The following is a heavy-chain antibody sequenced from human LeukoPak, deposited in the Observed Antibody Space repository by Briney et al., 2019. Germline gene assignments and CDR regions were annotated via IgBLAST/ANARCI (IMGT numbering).Heavy chain of an antibody. V-gene: IGHV4-59*12. CDR2: IYYSGST. J-gene: IGHJ6*02. Sequence: SETLSLTCTVSGGSISSYYWSWIRQPPGKGLEWIGYIYYSGSTNYNPSLKSRVTISVDTSKNQFSLKLSSVTAADTAVYYCARGPPYYYDSSGYYYGTHYGMDVWGQGTTVTVSS. CDR1: GGSISSYY. D-gene: IGHD3-22*01. CDR3: ARGPPYYYDSSGYYYGTHYGMDV.